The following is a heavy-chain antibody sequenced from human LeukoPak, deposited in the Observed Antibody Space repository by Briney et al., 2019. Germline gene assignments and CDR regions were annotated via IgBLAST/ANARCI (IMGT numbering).Heavy chain of an antibody. CDR1: GFIFSSYG. D-gene: IGHD2-15*01. V-gene: IGHV3-33*01. J-gene: IGHJ3*01. Sequence: PGRALRISCGASGFIFSSYGMHRGRPAPGKGLGWVGGLWYDGSKRYYVDSMKGRFTISRDNSKNTLYLQMDSLTAEDTAVYYCARDHCSGGTCYSFSGTWGQGTMVTVSS. CDR3: ARDHCSGGTCYSFSGT. CDR2: LWYDGSKR.